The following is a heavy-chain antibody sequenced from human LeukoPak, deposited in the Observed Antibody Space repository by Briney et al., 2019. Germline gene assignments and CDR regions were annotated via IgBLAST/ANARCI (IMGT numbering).Heavy chain of an antibody. Sequence: ASVKVSCEASGYSFTDYYMHWVRQAPGQGLEWMGWINPNSGGTTYAQKFQGRVTMTRDTSIRTAYMELSSLRSDDMAVYFCVRENLLYCSGGTCYWLDPWGQGSRVIVSS. CDR2: INPNSGGT. CDR1: GYSFTDYY. J-gene: IGHJ5*02. D-gene: IGHD2-15*01. V-gene: IGHV1-2*02. CDR3: VRENLLYCSGGTCYWLDP.